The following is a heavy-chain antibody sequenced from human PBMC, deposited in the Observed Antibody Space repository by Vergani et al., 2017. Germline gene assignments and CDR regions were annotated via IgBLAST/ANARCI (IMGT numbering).Heavy chain of an antibody. CDR1: GGTFSSYA. Sequence: VQLVESGGGLVQPGGSLRLSCKASGGTFSSYAISWVRQAPGQGLEWMGGIIPIFGTANYAQKFQVRVTLTADESTSTAYMELGSLRSENTAVYYCARWAPLHYWGQGTLVTVSS. J-gene: IGHJ4*02. CDR2: IIPIFGTA. CDR3: ARWAPLHY. V-gene: IGHV1-69*01.